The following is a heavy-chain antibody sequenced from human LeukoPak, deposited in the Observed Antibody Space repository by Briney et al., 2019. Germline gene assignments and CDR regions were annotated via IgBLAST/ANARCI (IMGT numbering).Heavy chain of an antibody. CDR2: IYYSGST. CDR1: GGSISSSSYY. V-gene: IGHV4-39*01. J-gene: IGHJ4*02. CDR3: ARQTHISLLWFGESSNFYDY. D-gene: IGHD3-10*01. Sequence: SETLSLTCTVSGGSISSSSYYWGWIRQPPGKGLEWIGSIYYSGSTYYNPSLKSRVTISVDTSKNQFSLKLSSVTAADTAVYYCARQTHISLLWFGESSNFYDYWGQGTLVTVSS.